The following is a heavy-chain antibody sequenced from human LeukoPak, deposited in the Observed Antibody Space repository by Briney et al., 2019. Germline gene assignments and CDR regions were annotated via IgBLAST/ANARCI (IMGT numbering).Heavy chain of an antibody. J-gene: IGHJ4*02. D-gene: IGHD1-1*01. CDR3: ARIRQPYYFDY. V-gene: IGHV4-38-2*02. Sequence: PSETLSLTCTVSGYSISSGYYWGWIRQPPGKGLEWIGSIYHSGSTYYNPSLKSRVTISVDTSKNQFSLKLSSVTAADTAVYYCARIRQPYYFDYWGQGTLVTVSS. CDR1: GYSISSGYY. CDR2: IYHSGST.